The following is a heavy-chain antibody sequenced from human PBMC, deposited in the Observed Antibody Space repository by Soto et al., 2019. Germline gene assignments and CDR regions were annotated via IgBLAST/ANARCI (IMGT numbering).Heavy chain of an antibody. V-gene: IGHV4-30-4*01. CDR2: IYYSGST. CDR3: AREYANDYGDYHYFDY. CDR1: GVSISSGDYY. J-gene: IGHJ4*02. D-gene: IGHD4-17*01. Sequence: PSQTLSLTCTVSGVSISSGDYYWSWIRQPPGKGLEWIGYIYYSGSTYYNPSLKSRVTISVDTSKNQFSLKLSSVTAADTAVYYCAREYANDYGDYHYFDYWGQGTLVTVSS.